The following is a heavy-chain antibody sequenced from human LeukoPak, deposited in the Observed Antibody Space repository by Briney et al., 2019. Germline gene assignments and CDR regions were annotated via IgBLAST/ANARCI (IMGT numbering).Heavy chain of an antibody. Sequence: SETLSLACSVSGVSISSSYWSWLRQPPGKRLEWIGFIHQNGNTNYNPSLKSRVTMSVDTSKNQFSLQMRSVTAADTAVYYCARGYYDGSGYSNAFDIWGQGTMVAV. CDR1: GVSISSSY. V-gene: IGHV4-59*01. J-gene: IGHJ3*02. CDR2: IHQNGNT. CDR3: ARGYYDGSGYSNAFDI. D-gene: IGHD3-22*01.